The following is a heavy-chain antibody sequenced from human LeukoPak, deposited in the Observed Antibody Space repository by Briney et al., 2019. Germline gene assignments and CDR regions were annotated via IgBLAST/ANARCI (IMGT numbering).Heavy chain of an antibody. J-gene: IGHJ4*02. Sequence: GGSLRLSCAASGFTFSTYSMNWVRQAPGKGLEWVSSISSSGTYIYYADSVKGGFTMSRDNSKNTLHLQMNSLRAEDTAVYYCAKASWDVDHFGMARHLDYWGQGTLVTVSS. CDR3: AKASWDVDHFGMARHLDY. CDR1: GFTFSTYS. D-gene: IGHD3-3*01. CDR2: ISSSGTYI. V-gene: IGHV3-21*01.